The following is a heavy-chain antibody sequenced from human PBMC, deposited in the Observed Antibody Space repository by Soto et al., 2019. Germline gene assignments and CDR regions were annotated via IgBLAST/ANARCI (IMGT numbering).Heavy chain of an antibody. CDR3: AHITESNRGWYGFDP. V-gene: IGHV2-5*02. CDR1: GFSLSTSGVG. D-gene: IGHD6-19*01. Sequence: QITLKESGPTLVKPTQTLTLTCTFSGFSLSTSGVGVGWIRQPPGKALEWLTLIYWDDDKRYSPSLKSRLTITKATSKNQVVLTMTNMDPVDTATYYCAHITESNRGWYGFDPWGQGTLVTVSS. CDR2: IYWDDDK. J-gene: IGHJ5*02.